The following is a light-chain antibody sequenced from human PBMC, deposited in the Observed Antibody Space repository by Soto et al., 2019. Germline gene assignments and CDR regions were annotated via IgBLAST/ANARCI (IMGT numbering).Light chain of an antibody. Sequence: EIVLTQSPATLSLSPGERATLSCRASQSVGSYLAWYQQKPGQAPRLLIYDASNRATGIPARFSGSGSGTDLTLTISSLEPEDFAVYYCQQRSNWPPFTFGPGTKVDIK. CDR1: QSVGSY. CDR2: DAS. J-gene: IGKJ3*01. CDR3: QQRSNWPPFT. V-gene: IGKV3-11*01.